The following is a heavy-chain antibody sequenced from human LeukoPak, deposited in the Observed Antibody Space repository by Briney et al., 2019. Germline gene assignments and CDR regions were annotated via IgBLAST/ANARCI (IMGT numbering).Heavy chain of an antibody. CDR1: GFTFHSHA. J-gene: IGHJ1*01. CDR3: VYYDSSGFYYGRLRY. Sequence: GGSLRLSCAASGFTFHSHAMGWVRQAPGKGLEWVSDLNADSSAIHYVDSVKGRFSISRDNSKNTLYLQMDSLRTEDTAVYFCVYYDSSGFYYGRLRYWGRGTPVTVSS. CDR2: LNADSSAI. D-gene: IGHD3-22*01. V-gene: IGHV3-23*01.